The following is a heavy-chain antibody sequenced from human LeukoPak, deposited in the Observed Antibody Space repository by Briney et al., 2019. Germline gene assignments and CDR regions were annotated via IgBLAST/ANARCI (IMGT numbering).Heavy chain of an antibody. J-gene: IGHJ5*02. D-gene: IGHD2-2*01. CDR2: IIPILGIA. CDR3: ARDRDIVVIPAAQYNWFDP. Sequence: SVKVSCKASGGTFSSYTISWVRQAPGQGLEWMGRIIPILGIANYAQKFQGRVTITADKSTSTAYMELSSLRSEDTAVYYCARDRDIVVIPAAQYNWFDPWGQGTLVTVSS. CDR1: GGTFSSYT. V-gene: IGHV1-69*04.